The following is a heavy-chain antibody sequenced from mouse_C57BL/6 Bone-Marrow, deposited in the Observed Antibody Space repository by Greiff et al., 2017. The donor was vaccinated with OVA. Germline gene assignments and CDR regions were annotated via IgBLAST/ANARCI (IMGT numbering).Heavy chain of an antibody. CDR2: IYPGSGDT. V-gene: IGHV1-76*01. J-gene: IGHJ4*01. Sequence: QVTLKVSGAELVRPGASVKLSCKASGYTFTDYYINWVKQRPGQGLEWIARIYPGSGDTYYNEKFKGKATLTAEKSSSTAYMQLSSLTSEDSAVYFCARRTTAHYYAMDYWGQGTSVTVSS. CDR3: ARRTTAHYYAMDY. CDR1: GYTFTDYY. D-gene: IGHD1-2*01.